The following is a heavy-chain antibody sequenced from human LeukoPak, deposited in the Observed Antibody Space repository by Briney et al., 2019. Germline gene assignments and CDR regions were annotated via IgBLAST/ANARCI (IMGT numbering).Heavy chain of an antibody. J-gene: IGHJ4*02. CDR3: ARGPAGSGKDY. Sequence: SETLSLTCAVYGGSFSGYYWSWIRQPPGKGLEWIGEINHSGSTNYNPSLKSRVTISVDTSKNQFSLKLSSVTAAGTAVYYCARGPAGSGKDYWGQGTLVTVSS. V-gene: IGHV4-34*01. D-gene: IGHD3-10*01. CDR2: INHSGST. CDR1: GGSFSGYY.